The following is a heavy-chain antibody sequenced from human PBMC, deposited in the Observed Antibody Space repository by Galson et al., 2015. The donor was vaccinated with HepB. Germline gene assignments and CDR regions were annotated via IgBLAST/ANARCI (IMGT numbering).Heavy chain of an antibody. CDR1: GGSISSGGYY. Sequence: TLSLTCTVSGGSISSGGYYWSWIRQHPGKGLEWIGYIYYSGSTYYNPSLKSRVTISVDTSKNQFSLKLSSVTAADTAVYYCARGELIVVVPAAIADAFDIWGQGTMVTVSS. CDR3: ARGELIVVVPAAIADAFDI. J-gene: IGHJ3*02. V-gene: IGHV4-31*03. CDR2: IYYSGST. D-gene: IGHD2-2*01.